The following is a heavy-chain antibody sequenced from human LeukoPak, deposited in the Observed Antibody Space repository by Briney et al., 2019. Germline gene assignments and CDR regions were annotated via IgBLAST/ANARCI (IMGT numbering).Heavy chain of an antibody. Sequence: SETLSLTCSVSGYSISSGYYWDWIRQPPGKGLEWIASIYHSGKSYYNPSLESRVTISVDTSKNQFSLKLSSVTAADTAVYYCARAGRVWFGESPFDYWGQGTLVTVSS. V-gene: IGHV4-38-2*02. D-gene: IGHD3-10*01. CDR3: ARAGRVWFGESPFDY. CDR1: GYSISSGYY. J-gene: IGHJ4*02. CDR2: IYHSGKS.